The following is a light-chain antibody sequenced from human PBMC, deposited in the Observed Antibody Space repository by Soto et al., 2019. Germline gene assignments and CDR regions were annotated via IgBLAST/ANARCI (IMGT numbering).Light chain of an antibody. J-gene: IGKJ5*01. V-gene: IGKV1-39*01. CDR3: QHHSTIPIT. CDR2: GAF. CDR1: QTISDY. Sequence: DIQMTQSPSSLAASVGDRVTVTCRASQTISDYLTWYQQKPGKAPKLLIYGAFNLQSGVPSRFSGSGSGTYFTLTITSLQPEDFATYYCQHHSTIPITFGQGTRREIK.